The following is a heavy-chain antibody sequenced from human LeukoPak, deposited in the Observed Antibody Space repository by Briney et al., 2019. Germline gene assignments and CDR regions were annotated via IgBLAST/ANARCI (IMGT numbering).Heavy chain of an antibody. CDR1: GYTFTNYG. J-gene: IGHJ1*01. CDR3: ARVLIAASLCY. Sequence: ASVKVSCKASGYTFTNYGITWVRQAPGQGLEWMGWINPNSGDTNYAQKFQGRVTMTRDTSISTAYMELSRLRSDDTAVYYCARVLIAASLCYWGQGTLVTVSS. CDR2: INPNSGDT. V-gene: IGHV1-2*02. D-gene: IGHD6-13*01.